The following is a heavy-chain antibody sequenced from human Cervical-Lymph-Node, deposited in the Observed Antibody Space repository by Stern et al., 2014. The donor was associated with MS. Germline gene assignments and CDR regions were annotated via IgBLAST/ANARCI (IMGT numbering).Heavy chain of an antibody. D-gene: IGHD4-17*01. CDR1: GFTFSHYS. CDR3: ARARVGDYARSPHLDS. Sequence: EVQLVESGGGLVKPGGSLRLSCDASGFTFSHYSINWVRQAPGKGLEWISSISNNFPHTYYADSVEGRFTISRDSAKNSVHLHMASLRAEDTAVYYCARARVGDYARSPHLDSWGRGTLVSVSS. CDR2: ISNNFPHT. V-gene: IGHV3-21*01. J-gene: IGHJ4*02.